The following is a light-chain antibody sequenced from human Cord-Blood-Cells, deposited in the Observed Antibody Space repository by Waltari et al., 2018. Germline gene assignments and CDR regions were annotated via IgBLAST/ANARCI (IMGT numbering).Light chain of an antibody. J-gene: IGLJ2*01. Sequence: QSALTQPPSASGSPGQSVTISCTGPSSDVGGYNYVSWYQQHPGKAPKLMIHEVSKRPSGVPDRFSGSKAGNTASLTVSGLQAEDEADYYCSSYAGSNVVFGGGTKLTVL. V-gene: IGLV2-8*01. CDR2: EVS. CDR1: SSDVGGYNY. CDR3: SSYAGSNVV.